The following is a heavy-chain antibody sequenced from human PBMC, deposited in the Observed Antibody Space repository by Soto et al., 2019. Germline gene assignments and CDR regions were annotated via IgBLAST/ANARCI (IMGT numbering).Heavy chain of an antibody. CDR1: GYSFTSYW. V-gene: IGHV5-10-1*01. Sequence: EVQLVQSGAEVKKPGESLRISCKGSGYSFTSYWISWVRQMPGKGLEWMGRIDPSDSYTNYSPSFQGHVTISADKSISTAYLQWSSLKASDNAMYYCARRPMTSRGSGSYEVDYWGQGTLVTVSS. CDR3: ARRPMTSRGSGSYEVDY. D-gene: IGHD3-10*01. CDR2: IDPSDSYT. J-gene: IGHJ4*02.